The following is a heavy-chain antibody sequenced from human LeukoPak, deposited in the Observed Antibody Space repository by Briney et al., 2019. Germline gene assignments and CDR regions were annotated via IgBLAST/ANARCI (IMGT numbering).Heavy chain of an antibody. D-gene: IGHD3-22*01. Sequence: PGGSLRLSCAASGFTFSSYSMNWVRQAPGKGLEWVSSISSSSSYIYYADSVKGRFTISRDNAKNSLYLQMNSLRAEDTAVYYCARDSLPATMIVAVGDHFDYWGQGTLVTVSS. CDR2: ISSSSSYI. CDR3: ARDSLPATMIVAVGDHFDY. J-gene: IGHJ4*02. CDR1: GFTFSSYS. V-gene: IGHV3-21*01.